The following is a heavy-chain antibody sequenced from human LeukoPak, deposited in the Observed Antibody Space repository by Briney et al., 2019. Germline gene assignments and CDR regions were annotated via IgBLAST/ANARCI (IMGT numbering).Heavy chain of an antibody. J-gene: IGHJ4*02. CDR2: NSGGGGST. V-gene: IGHV3-23*01. CDR1: GFTFSSYA. CDR3: AKEGYSSSWYPH. D-gene: IGHD6-13*01. Sequence: PGGSLRLSCAASGFTFSSYAMSWVRQAPGKGLEWVSANSGGGGSTYYADSVRGRFTVSRDNSKNTLYLQMNSLRAEDTAVYYWAKEGYSSSWYPHWGQGALVTVSS.